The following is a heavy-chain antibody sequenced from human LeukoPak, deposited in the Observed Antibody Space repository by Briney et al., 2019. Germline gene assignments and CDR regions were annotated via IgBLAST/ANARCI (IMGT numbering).Heavy chain of an antibody. CDR3: ARDSYYYDSSGYYGY. J-gene: IGHJ4*02. Sequence: PGGSLRLSCAASGFTFSSYWMHWVRQAPGEGLVWVSRINTDGSSTSYADSVKGRFTISRDNAKNTLYLQMNSLRAEDTAVYYCARDSYYYDSSGYYGYWGQGTLVTVSS. CDR2: INTDGSST. D-gene: IGHD3-22*01. CDR1: GFTFSSYW. V-gene: IGHV3-74*01.